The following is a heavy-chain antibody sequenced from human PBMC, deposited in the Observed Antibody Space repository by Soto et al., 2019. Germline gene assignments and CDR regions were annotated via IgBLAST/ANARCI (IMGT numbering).Heavy chain of an antibody. V-gene: IGHV3-11*01. J-gene: IGHJ4*02. Sequence: VGSLRLSCAASGFTFSDYYMSWIRQAPGKGLEWVSYITSRGSTIYYADSVKGRFTISRDNAKNSLYLQMNSLRAEDTAVYYCAREKTAMVTVDYWGQGTLVTVSS. CDR3: AREKTAMVTVDY. CDR1: GFTFSDYY. D-gene: IGHD5-18*01. CDR2: ITSRGSTI.